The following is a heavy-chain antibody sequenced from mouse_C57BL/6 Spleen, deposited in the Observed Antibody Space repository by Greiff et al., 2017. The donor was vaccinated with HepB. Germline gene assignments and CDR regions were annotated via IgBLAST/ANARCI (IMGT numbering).Heavy chain of an antibody. V-gene: IGHV1-55*01. Sequence: QVQLQQPGAELVKPGASVKMSCKASGYTFTSYWITWVKQRPGQGLEWIGDIYPGSGSTNYNEKFKSKATLTVDKSSSTAYMQLSSLTSADSAVYYCARSGITTVRAMDYWGQGTSVTVSS. CDR1: GYTFTSYW. CDR3: ARSGITTVRAMDY. CDR2: IYPGSGST. D-gene: IGHD1-1*01. J-gene: IGHJ4*01.